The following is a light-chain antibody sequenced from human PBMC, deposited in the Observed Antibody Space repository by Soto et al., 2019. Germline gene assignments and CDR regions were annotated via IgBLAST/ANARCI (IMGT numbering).Light chain of an antibody. V-gene: IGLV2-23*01. CDR3: CSYAGSSTLV. CDR2: EDS. Sequence: QSVLTQPASVSGSPGQSITISCSGTSSDVGSYNLVSWYQQHPGKAPKVVIYEDSKRPSGVSDHFSGSKSGNTASLTISGLQAEDEADYYCCSYAGSSTLVFGGGTKVTVL. CDR1: SSDVGSYNL. J-gene: IGLJ3*02.